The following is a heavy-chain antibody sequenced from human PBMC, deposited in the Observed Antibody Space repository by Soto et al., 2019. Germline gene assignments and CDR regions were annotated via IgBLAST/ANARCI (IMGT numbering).Heavy chain of an antibody. CDR1: GGSISSSSYY. V-gene: IGHV4-39*01. D-gene: IGHD3-22*01. J-gene: IGHJ6*02. CDR3: ARQATDYDSSGYYRPDGMDV. CDR2: IYYSGST. Sequence: PSETLSLTCTVSGGSISSSSYYWGWIRQPPGKGLEWIGSIYYSGSTYYNPSLKSRVTISVDTSKNQFSLKLSSVTAADTAVYYCARQATDYDSSGYYRPDGMDVWGQGTTVTVSS.